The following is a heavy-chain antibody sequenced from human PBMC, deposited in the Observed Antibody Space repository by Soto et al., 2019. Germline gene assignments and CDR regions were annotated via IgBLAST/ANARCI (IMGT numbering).Heavy chain of an antibody. V-gene: IGHV4-30-4*01. CDR3: ARQTDSYYTFDAFDI. D-gene: IGHD3-22*01. J-gene: IGHJ3*02. CDR1: GGSISSGDYY. Sequence: SETLSLTCTVSGGSISSGDYYWSWIRQPPGKGLEWIGYIYYSGSTYYNPSLKSRVTISVDTSKNQFSLKLSSVTAADTAVYYCARQTDSYYTFDAFDIWGQGTMVTVPS. CDR2: IYYSGST.